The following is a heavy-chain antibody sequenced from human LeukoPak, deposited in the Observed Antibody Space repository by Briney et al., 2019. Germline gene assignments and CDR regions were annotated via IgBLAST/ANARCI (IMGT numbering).Heavy chain of an antibody. J-gene: IGHJ4*02. CDR1: GFTFSSYS. D-gene: IGHD3-10*01. CDR2: ISTSSSTI. Sequence: GGSLRLSCAASGFTFSSYSMNWVRQAPGKGLEWVSYISTSSSTIYYADSVKRRFTISRDNAKNSLYLQMSSLRDDDTAVYFCARSRGVSDYWGQGTLVTVSS. V-gene: IGHV3-48*02. CDR3: ARSRGVSDY.